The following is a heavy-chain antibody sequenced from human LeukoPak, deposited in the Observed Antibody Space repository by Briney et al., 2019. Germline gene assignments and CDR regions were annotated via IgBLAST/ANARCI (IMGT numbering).Heavy chain of an antibody. Sequence: SQTLSLTRTVSGGSISSGDYYWSWIRQPPGKGLEWIGYICYSGSTYYNPSLKSRFTITVDTSKNQFSLKLSSVTAADTAVYYCARDQFYDSSGYYGNDAFDIWGQGTMVTVSS. CDR2: ICYSGST. CDR1: GGSISSGDYY. D-gene: IGHD3-22*01. CDR3: ARDQFYDSSGYYGNDAFDI. J-gene: IGHJ3*02. V-gene: IGHV4-30-4*01.